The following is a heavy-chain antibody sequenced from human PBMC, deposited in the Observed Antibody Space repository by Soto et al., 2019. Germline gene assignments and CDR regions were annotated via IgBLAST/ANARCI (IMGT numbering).Heavy chain of an antibody. D-gene: IGHD6-19*01. CDR1: GGSISSSSYY. Sequence: QLQLQESGPGLVKPSETLSLTCTVSGGSISSSSYYWGWIRQPPGKGLEWIGSIYYSGSTYYNPSLKSRVTISVDTSKNQFSRKIGSVTAADTAMYYCARHSRGSSGWPGGNWFDPWGQGTLVTVSS. CDR2: IYYSGST. CDR3: ARHSRGSSGWPGGNWFDP. J-gene: IGHJ5*02. V-gene: IGHV4-39*01.